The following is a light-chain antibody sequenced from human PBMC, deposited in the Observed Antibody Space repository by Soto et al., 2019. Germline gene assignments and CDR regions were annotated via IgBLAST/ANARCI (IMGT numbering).Light chain of an antibody. Sequence: QLVLTQPPSASGTPGQRVTISCSGSSSNIGSNIVNWYQQLPGTAPKLLIYSNNRRPSGVPDRFSGSKSGTSASLAISGLQSEDEADYYCAACDDSLNGVVFGGGTKLTVL. CDR1: SSNIGSNI. J-gene: IGLJ2*01. V-gene: IGLV1-44*01. CDR3: AACDDSLNGVV. CDR2: SNN.